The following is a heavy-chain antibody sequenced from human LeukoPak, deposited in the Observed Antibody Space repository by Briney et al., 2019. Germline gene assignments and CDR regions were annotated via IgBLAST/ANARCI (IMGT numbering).Heavy chain of an antibody. J-gene: IGHJ6*02. D-gene: IGHD2-2*01. CDR1: GFTFSSYG. CDR2: ISYDGSNK. CDR3: AKSLIVVVPAAIHYGMDV. V-gene: IGHV3-30*18. Sequence: GGSLRLSCAASGFTFSSYGMHWVRQAPGKGLERVAVISYDGSNKYYADSVKGRFTISRDNSKNTLYLQMNSLRAEDTAVYYCAKSLIVVVPAAIHYGMDVWGQGTTVTVSS.